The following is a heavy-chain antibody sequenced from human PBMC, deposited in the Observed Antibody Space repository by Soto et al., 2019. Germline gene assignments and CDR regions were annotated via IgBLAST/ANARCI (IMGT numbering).Heavy chain of an antibody. J-gene: IGHJ4*02. D-gene: IGHD3-22*01. V-gene: IGHV4-59*08. CDR1: GGSISSYY. CDR3: VGSGYSPFDY. CDR2: IYYSGST. Sequence: SETLSLTCTVSGGSISSYYWSWIRQPPGKGLEWIGYIYYSGSTNYNPSLKSRVTISVDASKNQFSLKLSSVTAAETAVYYCVGSGYSPFDYWGQGTLVTVSS.